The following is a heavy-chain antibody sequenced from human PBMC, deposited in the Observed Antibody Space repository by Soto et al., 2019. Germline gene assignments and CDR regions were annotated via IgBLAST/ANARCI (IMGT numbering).Heavy chain of an antibody. CDR2: IWYDGSNK. V-gene: IGHV3-33*01. D-gene: IGHD2-2*01. J-gene: IGHJ6*02. CDR1: GFTFSSYG. CDR3: AREVRSSTSYYYGMDV. Sequence: QVQLVESGGGVVQPGRSLRLSCAASGFTFSSYGMHWVRQASGKGLEWVAVIWYDGSNKYYADSVKGRFTISRDNSKNTLYLQMNSLRAEDTAVYYCAREVRSSTSYYYGMDVWGQGTTVTVSS.